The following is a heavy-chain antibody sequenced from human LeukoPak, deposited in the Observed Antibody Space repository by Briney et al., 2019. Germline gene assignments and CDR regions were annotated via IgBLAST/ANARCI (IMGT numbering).Heavy chain of an antibody. Sequence: PSETLSLTCTVSGDSISSSNCYWGWIRQPPGKGLEWIGSIYFSGGTYYNASLKSRVTISVDTSKNQFSLKLSSVTAADTAVYYCARAVAGHWYFDLWGRGTLVTVSS. D-gene: IGHD6-19*01. CDR1: GDSISSSNCY. CDR3: ARAVAGHWYFDL. CDR2: IYFSGGT. J-gene: IGHJ2*01. V-gene: IGHV4-39*07.